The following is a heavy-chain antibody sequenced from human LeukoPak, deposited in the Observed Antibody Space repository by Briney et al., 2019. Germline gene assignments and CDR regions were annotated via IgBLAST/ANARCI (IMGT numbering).Heavy chain of an antibody. V-gene: IGHV4-59*01. D-gene: IGHD3-10*01. Sequence: SETLSLTCTVSGGSISSYYWSWIRQPPGKGLEWIGYFYYSGTTNYNPSLKSRVTILVDTSKNQFSLKLSSVTAADTAVYYCARDRVRGALGAFDIWGQGTMVTVSS. CDR1: GGSISSYY. CDR3: ARDRVRGALGAFDI. J-gene: IGHJ3*02. CDR2: FYYSGTT.